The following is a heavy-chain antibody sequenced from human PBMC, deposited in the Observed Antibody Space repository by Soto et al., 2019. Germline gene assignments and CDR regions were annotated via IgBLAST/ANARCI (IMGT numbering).Heavy chain of an antibody. CDR1: GFNVNSDY. CDR2: IYSGETT. J-gene: IGHJ4*02. CDR3: TRDGRGLGRLSLLEY. Sequence: GGSLRLSCAASGFNVNSDYMNWVRQTPGKGLEWVASIYSGETTYYADSVRGRFTISSDKSKNTLYFQLSSLRIEDTAVYYCTRDGRGLGRLSLLEYWGQGGLVTVSS. D-gene: IGHD2-21*02. V-gene: IGHV3-53*01.